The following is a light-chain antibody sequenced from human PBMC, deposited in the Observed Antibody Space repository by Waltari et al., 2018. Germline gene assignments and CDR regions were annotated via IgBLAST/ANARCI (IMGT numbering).Light chain of an antibody. Sequence: IQMTPSPSSLSASVGDRVTIACRASQSISPSLNWYQQKPGKAPNLLIYAASSLQSGVPSRFSGSGSGTDFTLTISSLQPEDFATYYCQQTYSTPFTFGPGTKVDI. V-gene: IGKV1-39*01. J-gene: IGKJ3*01. CDR3: QQTYSTPFT. CDR2: AAS. CDR1: QSISPS.